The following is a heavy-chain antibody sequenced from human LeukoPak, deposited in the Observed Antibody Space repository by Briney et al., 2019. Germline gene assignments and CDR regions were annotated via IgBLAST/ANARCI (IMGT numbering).Heavy chain of an antibody. J-gene: IGHJ6*03. CDR2: ISSSSSYI. CDR3: ARDGSGWYGYYYYYYYMDV. CDR1: GFTFSSYS. Sequence: PGGSLRLSCAASGFTFSSYSMNWVRQAPGKGLEWVSSISSSSSYIYYADSVKGRFTISRDNAKNSLYLQMNSLRAEDTAVYYCARDGSGWYGYYYYYYYMDVWGKGTTVTISS. D-gene: IGHD6-19*01. V-gene: IGHV3-21*01.